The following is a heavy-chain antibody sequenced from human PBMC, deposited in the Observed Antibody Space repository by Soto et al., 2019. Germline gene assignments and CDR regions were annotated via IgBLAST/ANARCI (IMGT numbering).Heavy chain of an antibody. J-gene: IGHJ4*02. CDR1: GFVFNNYA. CDR2: LSRGGGTT. D-gene: IGHD3-3*01. V-gene: IGHV3-23*01. CDR3: AKDGDWYDFSTGYYSRGNYFDY. Sequence: EVLLLDSGGGLVQPGGSLRLSCAASGFVFNNYAMSWVRQAPGKGLEWVATLSRGGGTTYYTDSVKGRFTISRDNSMNLLYLQMNSLRADDTAVYYCAKDGDWYDFSTGYYSRGNYFDYWGQGTLVTVSS.